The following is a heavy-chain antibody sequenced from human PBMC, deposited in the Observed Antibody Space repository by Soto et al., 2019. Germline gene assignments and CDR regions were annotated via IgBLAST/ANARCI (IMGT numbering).Heavy chain of an antibody. CDR3: ATLMVRGIPANWFDP. D-gene: IGHD3-10*01. CDR1: GGSFSGYY. V-gene: IGHV4-34*01. Sequence: SETLSLTCAVYGGSFSGYYWSWIRQPPGKGLEWIGETNHSGSTNYNPSLKSRVTISVDTSKNQFSLKLSSVTAADTAVYYCATLMVRGIPANWFDPWGQGTLVTVSS. J-gene: IGHJ5*02. CDR2: TNHSGST.